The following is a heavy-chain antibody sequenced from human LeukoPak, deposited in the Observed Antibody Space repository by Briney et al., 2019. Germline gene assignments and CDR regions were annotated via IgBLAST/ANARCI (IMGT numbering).Heavy chain of an antibody. V-gene: IGHV3-21*04. CDR3: AKDRSYYDSSGYLSDDY. Sequence: GRSLRLSCTSSGFTVRDYAISWVRQAPGKGLEWVSSISSSSSYIYYADSVKGRFTISRDNAKNSLYLQMNSLRAEDTAVYYCAKDRSYYDSSGYLSDDYWGQGTLVTVSS. CDR1: GFTVRDYA. CDR2: ISSSSSYI. J-gene: IGHJ4*02. D-gene: IGHD3-22*01.